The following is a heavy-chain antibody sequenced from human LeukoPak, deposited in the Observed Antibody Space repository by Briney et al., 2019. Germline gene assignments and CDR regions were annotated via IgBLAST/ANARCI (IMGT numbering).Heavy chain of an antibody. J-gene: IGHJ5*02. Sequence: GGSLRLSCAASGFTFNSYGIHWVRQAPGKGLECVAVISYDGSNKYYADSVKGRFTISRDNSKNTLYLQMNSLRAEDTAVYYCARDLEDCSGGSCYSWFDPWGQGTLVTVSS. V-gene: IGHV3-30*03. CDR2: ISYDGSNK. D-gene: IGHD2-15*01. CDR1: GFTFNSYG. CDR3: ARDLEDCSGGSCYSWFDP.